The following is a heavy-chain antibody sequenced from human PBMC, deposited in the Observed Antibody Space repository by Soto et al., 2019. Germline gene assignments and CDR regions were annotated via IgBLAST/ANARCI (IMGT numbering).Heavy chain of an antibody. J-gene: IGHJ4*02. CDR2: ILHSGDII. V-gene: IGHV3-48*03. D-gene: IGHD3-16*01. Sequence: EVQLVESGGGLVQPGGSLTLACAGSGFKFSSYEMNWVRQAPGKGLEWLSFILHSGDIIYYADSIKGRVTISRHNAKNLLYLHMNSLRVEDTAIYYSAPRLSVSYGPLFDQWGQGTLLTVSS. CDR3: APRLSVSYGPLFDQ. CDR1: GFKFSSYE.